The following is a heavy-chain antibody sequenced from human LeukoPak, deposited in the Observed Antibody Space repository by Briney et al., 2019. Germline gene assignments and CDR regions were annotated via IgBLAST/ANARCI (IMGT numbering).Heavy chain of an antibody. V-gene: IGHV5-51*01. CDR1: GYSFTSYW. D-gene: IGHD3-22*01. Sequence: GESLKISCNGSGYSFTSYWIGWVRQMPGKGLEWMGIIYPGDSDTRYSPSFQGQVTISADKSISTAYLQWSSLKASDTAMYYCARRGYYDSSGYYFGNYWGQGTLVTVSS. CDR2: IYPGDSDT. CDR3: ARRGYYDSSGYYFGNY. J-gene: IGHJ4*02.